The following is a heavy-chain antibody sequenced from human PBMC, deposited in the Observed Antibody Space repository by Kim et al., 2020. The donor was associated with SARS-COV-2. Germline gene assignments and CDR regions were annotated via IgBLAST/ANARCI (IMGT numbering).Heavy chain of an antibody. V-gene: IGHV3-23*01. D-gene: IGHD5-18*01. CDR1: GFTFDTYA. CDR3: AKMVIMDGYNYFYYYAM. CDR2: ISGGAVNN. J-gene: IGHJ6*01. Sequence: GGSLRLSCVASGFTFDTYAMSWVRQAPGRGLEWDSVISGGAVNNFYADSVRGRFTPSRDNSKNSLYFQMNSLRDEDTALYYCAKMVIMDGYNYFYYYAM.